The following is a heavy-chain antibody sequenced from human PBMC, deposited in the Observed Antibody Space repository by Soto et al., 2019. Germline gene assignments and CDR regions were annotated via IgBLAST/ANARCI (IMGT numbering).Heavy chain of an antibody. J-gene: IGHJ4*02. CDR1: GFSLTTSGVG. V-gene: IGHV2-5*02. Sequence: ESGATLGNPTRTLTLTCTFWGFSLTTSGVGVGWIRQPPGKALEWLALIYWDDDKRYSPSLKSRLTITKDTSKDQVVLTMTNLDPVDTATYSCAHVGPYGLSYWGQGTLVTVSS. D-gene: IGHD3-10*01. CDR2: IYWDDDK. CDR3: AHVGPYGLSY.